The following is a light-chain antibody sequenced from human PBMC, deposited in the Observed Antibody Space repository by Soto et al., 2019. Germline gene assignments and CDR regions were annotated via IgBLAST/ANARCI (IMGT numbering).Light chain of an antibody. CDR2: GAS. J-gene: IGKJ1*01. CDR1: HSVSSN. Sequence: EMVMTQSPATLSVSPGERATLSCRASHSVSSNLAWYQQKPGQAPRLLIYGASTRATDVPARFSGSGSGTEFTLTISSLQSEDFAVYHCQHYNSWPRAFGQGTKVESK. V-gene: IGKV3-15*01. CDR3: QHYNSWPRA.